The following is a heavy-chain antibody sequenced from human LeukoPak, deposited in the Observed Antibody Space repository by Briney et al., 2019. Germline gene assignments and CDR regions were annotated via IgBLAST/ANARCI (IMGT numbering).Heavy chain of an antibody. CDR3: ARGCQYQLLIFLYYYMDV. J-gene: IGHJ6*03. V-gene: IGHV1-2*02. CDR1: GYTFTGYY. D-gene: IGHD2-2*01. CDR2: INPNSGGT. Sequence: ASVKVSCKASGYTFTGYYIHWVRQAPGQGLEWMGWINPNSGGTNYAQKFQGRVTMTRDTSISTAYVELSRLTSDDTAVYYCARGCQYQLLIFLYYYMDVWGKGTTVTISS.